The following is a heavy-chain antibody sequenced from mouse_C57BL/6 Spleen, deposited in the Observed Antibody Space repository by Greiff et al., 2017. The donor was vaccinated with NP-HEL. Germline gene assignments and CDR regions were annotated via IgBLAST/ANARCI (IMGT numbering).Heavy chain of an antibody. Sequence: EESGPGLVKPSQSLSLTCSVTGYSITSGYYWNWIRQFPGNKLEWMGYISYDGSNNYNPSLKNRISITRDTSKNQFFLKLNSVTTEDTATYYCAREGDYDLFAYWGQGTLVTVSA. CDR1: GYSITSGYY. J-gene: IGHJ3*01. D-gene: IGHD2-4*01. CDR3: AREGDYDLFAY. CDR2: ISYDGSN. V-gene: IGHV3-6*01.